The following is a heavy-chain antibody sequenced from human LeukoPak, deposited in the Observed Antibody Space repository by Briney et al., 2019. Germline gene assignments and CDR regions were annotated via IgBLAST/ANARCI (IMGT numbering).Heavy chain of an antibody. D-gene: IGHD3-22*01. CDR1: GFTSSNAW. CDR3: TTDPVVIDPPRVDY. V-gene: IGHV3-15*01. Sequence: GGSLRLSCAASGFTSSNAWMSWVRQAPGKGLEWVGRIKSKTDGGTTDYAAPVKGRFTISRDDSKNTLYLQMNSLKTEDTAVYYCTTDPVVIDPPRVDYWGQGTLVTVSS. J-gene: IGHJ4*02. CDR2: IKSKTDGGTT.